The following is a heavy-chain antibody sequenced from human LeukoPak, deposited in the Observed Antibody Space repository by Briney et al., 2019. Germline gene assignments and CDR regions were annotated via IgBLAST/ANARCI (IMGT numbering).Heavy chain of an antibody. CDR1: GGSISSYY. CDR3: AGTRPSGSSYYFDS. Sequence: SETLSLTCTVSGGSISSYYWSWIRQPPGKGLEWIGYIYYSGSTNYNPSLKSRVTISVDTSKNQFSLKLSSVTAADTAVFYCAGTRPSGSSYYFDSWGQGTLVTVSS. D-gene: IGHD1-26*01. V-gene: IGHV4-59*08. CDR2: IYYSGST. J-gene: IGHJ4*02.